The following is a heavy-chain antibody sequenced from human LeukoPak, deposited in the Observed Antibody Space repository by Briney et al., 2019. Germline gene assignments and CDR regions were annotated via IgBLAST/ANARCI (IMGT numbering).Heavy chain of an antibody. V-gene: IGHV4-38-2*02. CDR2: IFHNGST. CDR3: ARVVSARDNWFDP. CDR1: GYSISSGFH. J-gene: IGHJ5*02. Sequence: SETLSLTCTVSGYSISSGFHWGWIRQPPGKGLEWIGNIFHNGSTYYNPSLKSRVTISVDTSKNQFSLKLSSVTAADTAVYYCARVVSARDNWFDPWGQGTLVTVSS.